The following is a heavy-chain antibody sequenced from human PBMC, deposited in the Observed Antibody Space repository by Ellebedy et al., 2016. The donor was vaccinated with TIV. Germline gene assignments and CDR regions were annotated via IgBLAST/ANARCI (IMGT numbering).Heavy chain of an antibody. Sequence: MPSETLSLTCTVSGGSISSYYWSWLRQPPGKGLEWIGYISYSGSTNYNPSLKSRVTISVDTSKNQFSLKLSSVTAADTAVYYSASPIGSYVDALDIWGQGTMVTVSS. CDR3: ASPIGSYVDALDI. D-gene: IGHD1-26*01. J-gene: IGHJ3*02. V-gene: IGHV4-59*08. CDR1: GGSISSYY. CDR2: ISYSGST.